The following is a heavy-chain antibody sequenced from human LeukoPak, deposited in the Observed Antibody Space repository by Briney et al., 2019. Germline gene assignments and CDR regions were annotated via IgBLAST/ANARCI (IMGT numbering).Heavy chain of an antibody. CDR3: AKDLKGYCSGGSCWGDY. CDR1: GFTFSSYG. D-gene: IGHD2-15*01. CDR2: ISYDGSNK. Sequence: GGSLRLSCAASGFTFSSYGMHWVRQAPGKGLEWVAVISYDGSNKYYADSVKGRFTISRDNSKNTLYLQMNSLRAEDTAVYYCAKDLKGYCSGGSCWGDYWGQGTLVTVSS. J-gene: IGHJ4*02. V-gene: IGHV3-30*18.